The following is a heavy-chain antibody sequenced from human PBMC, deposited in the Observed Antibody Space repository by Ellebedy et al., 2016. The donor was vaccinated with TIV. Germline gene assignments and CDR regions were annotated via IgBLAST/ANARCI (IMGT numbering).Heavy chain of an antibody. CDR2: MKYDEIER. J-gene: IGHJ3*01. V-gene: IGHV3-7*04. CDR3: ARDTVAVPDGDTFDF. D-gene: IGHD2-2*01. Sequence: GESLKISCAASGFTFRRFWAGWIRQAPGKGLEWVAHMKYDEIERYYANSVKGRFTISRDNARNSLYLQMKSLRVDDTAMYYCARDTVAVPDGDTFDFWGQGTMVTVST. CDR1: GFTFRRFW.